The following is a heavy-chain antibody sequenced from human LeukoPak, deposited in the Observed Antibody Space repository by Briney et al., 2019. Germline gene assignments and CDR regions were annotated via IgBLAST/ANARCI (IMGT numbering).Heavy chain of an antibody. CDR1: RFSLSNFW. CDR2: INEDGSEK. D-gene: IGHD4-17*01. J-gene: IGHJ4*02. Sequence: GGSLRLSCVASRFSLSNFWMIWVRQAPGKGLEWVANINEDGSEKNYVDSVRGRFTISRDNAKNSLYLQMNSLRAEDTAVYYCMRDRSRTTVTRFDSWGQGTLVTVSS. V-gene: IGHV3-7*01. CDR3: MRDRSRTTVTRFDS.